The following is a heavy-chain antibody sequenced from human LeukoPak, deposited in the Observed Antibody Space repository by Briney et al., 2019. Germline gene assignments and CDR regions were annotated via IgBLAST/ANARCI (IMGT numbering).Heavy chain of an antibody. CDR1: GFPFNIYG. J-gene: IGHJ4*02. V-gene: IGHV3-30*18. CDR3: AQERTLAAGTPPLDY. D-gene: IGHD6-13*01. Sequence: GGSLRLSCGASGFPFNIYGMHWVRQAPGKGLEWVAVISYDGSNKYYADSVKGRFTISRDNSKNTLYLQVNNLRAEDTAVYCCAQERTLAAGTPPLDYWGQGTLVTVSS. CDR2: ISYDGSNK.